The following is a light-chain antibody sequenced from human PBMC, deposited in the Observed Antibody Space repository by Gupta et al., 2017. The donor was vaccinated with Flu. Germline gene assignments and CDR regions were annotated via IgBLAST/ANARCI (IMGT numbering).Light chain of an antibody. CDR3: QQSDIRPTRT. CDR1: QSVRTN. Sequence: EIVLTQSPATLSVSPGERATLFCGTSQSVRTNLAWYQARPGQAPRVLIYDASTRATGIPPRGRGSGSGTECTLTIRSLQSEDFAVYYGQQSDIRPTRTFGEGTKVEIK. V-gene: IGKV3-15*01. CDR2: DAS. J-gene: IGKJ4*02.